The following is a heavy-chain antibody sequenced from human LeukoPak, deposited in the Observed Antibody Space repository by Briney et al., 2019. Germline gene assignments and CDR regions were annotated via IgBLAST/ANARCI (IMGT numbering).Heavy chain of an antibody. D-gene: IGHD3-3*01. CDR2: INHSGST. Sequence: RSETLSLTCAVYGGSFCGYYWSWIREPPGKGLEWIGEINHSGSTNYNPPLKSRVTISVDTSKNQFSLKLSSVTAADTAVYYCARRYYDFWSGYPTYYFDYWGQGTLVTVSS. CDR3: ARRYYDFWSGYPTYYFDY. V-gene: IGHV4-34*01. J-gene: IGHJ4*02. CDR1: GGSFCGYY.